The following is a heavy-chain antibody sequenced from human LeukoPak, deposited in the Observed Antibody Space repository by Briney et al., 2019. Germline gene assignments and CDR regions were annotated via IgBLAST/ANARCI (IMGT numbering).Heavy chain of an antibody. CDR3: AKGHYSGSGDYFDY. CDR2: ITGGGDTT. Sequence: GGSLRLSCVASGFSFSSYAMSWVRQALGMGQECVSLITGGGDTTDYTVSVKGRFTISRDNSKNTLHLQMNSLRAEDTALYYCAKGHYSGSGDYFDYWGEGALVTVSS. CDR1: GFSFSSYA. V-gene: IGHV3-23*01. J-gene: IGHJ4*02. D-gene: IGHD3-10*01.